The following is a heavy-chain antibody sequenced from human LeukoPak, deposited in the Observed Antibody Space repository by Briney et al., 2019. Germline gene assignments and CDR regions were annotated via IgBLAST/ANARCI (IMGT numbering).Heavy chain of an antibody. CDR1: DGSISSYY. D-gene: IGHD3-22*01. CDR3: ARTLMGIVVVITPDDAFDI. CDR2: IYASGST. V-gene: IGHV4-4*07. J-gene: IGHJ3*02. Sequence: PSETLSLTCTVSDGSISSYYWSWIRQPAGKGLEWIGRIYASGSTNYNPSLKSRVTISVDTSKNQFSLKLSSVTAADTAVYYCARTLMGIVVVITPDDAFDIWGQGTMVTASS.